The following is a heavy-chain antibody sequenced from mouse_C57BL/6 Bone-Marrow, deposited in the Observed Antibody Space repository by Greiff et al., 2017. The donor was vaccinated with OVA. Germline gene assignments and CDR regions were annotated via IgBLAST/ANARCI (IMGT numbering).Heavy chain of an antibody. CDR2: IHPNSGST. J-gene: IGHJ4*01. CDR1: GYTFTSYW. CDR3: ARPYDYDRDYYAMDC. V-gene: IGHV1-64*01. D-gene: IGHD2-4*01. Sequence: VQLQQPGAELVKPGASVKLSCKASGYTFTSYWMHWVKQRPGQGLEWIGMIHPNSGSTNYNEKFKSKATLTVDKSSSTAYMQLSSLTSEDSAVYFCARPYDYDRDYYAMDCWCQGTSVTVSS.